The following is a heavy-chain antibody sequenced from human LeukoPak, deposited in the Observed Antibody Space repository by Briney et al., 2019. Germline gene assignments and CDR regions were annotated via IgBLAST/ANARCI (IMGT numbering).Heavy chain of an antibody. Sequence: GGSLRLSCAASGFTFSSYWMHCVRQAPGKGLVWVSRINSDGSSTNYADSVKGRFTISRDNAKNTLYLQMNSLRAEDTAVYYCARDSPGLGLGTINWGQGTLVTVSS. CDR3: ARDSPGLGLGTIN. CDR2: INSDGSST. D-gene: IGHD3/OR15-3a*01. V-gene: IGHV3-74*01. CDR1: GFTFSSYW. J-gene: IGHJ4*02.